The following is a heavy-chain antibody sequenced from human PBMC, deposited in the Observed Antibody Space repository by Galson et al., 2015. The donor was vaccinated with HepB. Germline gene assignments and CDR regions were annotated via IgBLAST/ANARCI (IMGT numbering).Heavy chain of an antibody. CDR3: AREDRFPPGCFDY. V-gene: IGHV1-69*04. CDR2: IIPILGIA. Sequence: SVKVSCKASGGTFSSYTISWVRQAPGQGLEWMGRIIPILGIANYAQKFQGRVTITADKSTSTAYMELSSLRSEDTAVYYCAREDRFPPGCFDYWGQGTLVTVSS. D-gene: IGHD3-3*01. CDR1: GGTFSSYT. J-gene: IGHJ4*02.